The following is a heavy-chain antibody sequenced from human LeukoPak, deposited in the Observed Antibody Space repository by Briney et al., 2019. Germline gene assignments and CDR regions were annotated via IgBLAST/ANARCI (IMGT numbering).Heavy chain of an antibody. Sequence: GRSLRLSCAASGFTFSSYGMHWVRQAPGKGLEWVAVISYDGSNKYYADSVKGRFTISRDNSKNTLYLQMNSLRAEDTAVYYCANWGSGYLFRVYWGQGTLVTVSS. V-gene: IGHV3-30*18. CDR1: GFTFSSYG. CDR3: ANWGSGYLFRVY. D-gene: IGHD3-22*01. CDR2: ISYDGSNK. J-gene: IGHJ4*02.